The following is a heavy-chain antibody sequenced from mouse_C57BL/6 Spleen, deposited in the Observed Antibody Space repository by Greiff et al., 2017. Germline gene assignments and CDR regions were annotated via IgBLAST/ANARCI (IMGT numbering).Heavy chain of an antibody. CDR3: ARDRLRFAY. V-gene: IGHV5-4*01. CDR2: ISDGGSYT. Sequence: EVKLVESGGGLVKPGGSLKLSCAASGFTFSSYAMSWVRQTPEKRLEWVATISDGGSYTYYPDNVKGRFTISRDSAKNNLYLQMSHLKSEDTAMYYCARDRLRFAYWGQGTLVTVSA. J-gene: IGHJ3*01. CDR1: GFTFSSYA.